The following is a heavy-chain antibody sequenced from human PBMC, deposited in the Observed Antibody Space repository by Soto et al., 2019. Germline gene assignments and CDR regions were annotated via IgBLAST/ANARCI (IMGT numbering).Heavy chain of an antibody. Sequence: QLQLQESGPGLVKPSETLSLTCTVSGGSISSSSYYWGWIRQPPGKGLEWIGSIYYSGSTYSNPSLTSRVTISVDTSKNQFSLTLSSVTAADTAVYYCAIRGYYAISAFDIWGQGTMVTVSS. J-gene: IGHJ3*02. V-gene: IGHV4-39*01. D-gene: IGHD2-8*01. CDR2: IYYSGST. CDR1: GGSISSSSYY. CDR3: AIRGYYAISAFDI.